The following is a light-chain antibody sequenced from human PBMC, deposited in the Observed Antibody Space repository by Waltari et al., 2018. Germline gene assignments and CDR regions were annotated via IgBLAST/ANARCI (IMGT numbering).Light chain of an antibody. CDR1: QSVSNN. CDR3: QQYNVWPRT. J-gene: IGKJ1*01. CDR2: GVS. Sequence: VMTQSPATLSESPGKMVTLTCRASQSVSNNVAWYPQRPGQAPRLLIYGVSTRATDVPAKFSGSRSGTEVTLTINTLQSEDAATYYCQQYNVWPRTFGQGTKVEI. V-gene: IGKV3-15*01.